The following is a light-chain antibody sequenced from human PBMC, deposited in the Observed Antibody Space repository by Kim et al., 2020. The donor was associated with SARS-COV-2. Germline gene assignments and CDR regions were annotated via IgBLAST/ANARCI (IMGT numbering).Light chain of an antibody. CDR3: LQHNSYPIT. J-gene: IGKJ4*01. Sequence: GDRVTITCRASEGIDKDLAWYQQKPGSALKRLIYAASTLQSGVPSRFSGSGSWTEFTLTISSMQPEDFATYYCLQHNSYPITFGGGTKL. V-gene: IGKV1-17*01. CDR1: EGIDKD. CDR2: AAS.